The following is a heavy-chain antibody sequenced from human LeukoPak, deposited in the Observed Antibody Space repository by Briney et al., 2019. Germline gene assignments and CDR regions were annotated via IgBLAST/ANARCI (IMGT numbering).Heavy chain of an antibody. CDR1: GGSISSYY. V-gene: IGHV4-59*08. CDR3: ARHTSGRDYFDY. D-gene: IGHD6-19*01. Sequence: PSETLSLTCTVSGGSISSYYWSWFRQPPGKRLEWTGYIFYSGSTNYNPSLKSRVTISVDTSKNQFSLKLSSVTAADTAVYYCARHTSGRDYFDYWGQGTLVTVSS. J-gene: IGHJ4*02. CDR2: IFYSGST.